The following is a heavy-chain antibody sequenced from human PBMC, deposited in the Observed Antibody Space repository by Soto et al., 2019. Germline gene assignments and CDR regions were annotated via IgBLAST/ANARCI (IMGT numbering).Heavy chain of an antibody. D-gene: IGHD6-19*01. CDR2: IVVGSGNT. J-gene: IGHJ6*02. CDR3: AADPDSSGWYGYGMDV. CDR1: GFTFTSSA. Sequence: SVKVSCKASGFTFTSSAVQWVRQARGQRLEWIGWIVVGSGNTNYAQKFQERVTITRDMSTSTAYMELSSLRSEDTAVYYCAADPDSSGWYGYGMDVWGQGTTVTVSS. V-gene: IGHV1-58*01.